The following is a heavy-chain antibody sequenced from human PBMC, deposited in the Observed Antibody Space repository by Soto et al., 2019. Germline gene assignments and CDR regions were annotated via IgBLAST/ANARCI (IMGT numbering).Heavy chain of an antibody. J-gene: IGHJ4*02. D-gene: IGHD2-15*01. CDR1: GYSFSNYW. CDR2: IYPGDSDT. Sequence: GASLKISCKGSGYSFSNYWIGWVRQMPGKGLEWMGLIYPGDSDTRYSPSFQGQVTISADKSINTAYLQWSSLKASDTAMYYCAKLASGGKPIDYWGKGTLCTVSS. V-gene: IGHV5-51*01. CDR3: AKLASGGKPIDY.